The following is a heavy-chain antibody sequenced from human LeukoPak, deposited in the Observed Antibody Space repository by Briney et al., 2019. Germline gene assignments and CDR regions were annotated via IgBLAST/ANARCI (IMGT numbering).Heavy chain of an antibody. CDR2: IDPNSGGT. D-gene: IGHD5/OR15-5a*01. Sequence: ASVKVSCKASGYTFTSYDINWVRQAPGHGLEWMGWIDPNSGGTNYAQNFQGRVIMTRDTSISTAYMDLSRLRSDDTAVYYCARAREGGYRVYDSDYWGQGTLVTVSS. CDR1: GYTFTSYD. CDR3: ARAREGGYRVYDSDY. J-gene: IGHJ4*02. V-gene: IGHV1-2*02.